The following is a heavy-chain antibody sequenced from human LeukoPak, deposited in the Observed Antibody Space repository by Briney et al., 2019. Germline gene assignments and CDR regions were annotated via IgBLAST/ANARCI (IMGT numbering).Heavy chain of an antibody. J-gene: IGHJ4*02. CDR1: GYTFTGYY. CDR3: ARVPKVPHENYYGSGEFDY. V-gene: IGHV1-18*04. D-gene: IGHD3-10*01. CDR2: ISAYNGNT. Sequence: GASVKVSCKASGYTFTGYYMHWVRQAPGQGLEWMGWISAYNGNTNYAQKLQGRVTMTTDTSTSTAYMELRSLRSDDTAVYYCARVPKVPHENYYGSGEFDYWGQGTLVTVSS.